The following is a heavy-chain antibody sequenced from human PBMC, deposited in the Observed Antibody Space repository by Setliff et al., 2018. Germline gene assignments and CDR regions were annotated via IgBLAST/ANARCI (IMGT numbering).Heavy chain of an antibody. CDR3: ARVTPQVGRYFDY. CDR2: ITDSGSKI. J-gene: IGHJ4*02. V-gene: IGHV3-7*03. D-gene: IGHD1-26*01. Sequence: GGSLRLSCAASGFTFSSYWMAWVRQAPGKGLEWVSTITDSGSKILYVDSVKGRFTISRDNSKNTLYLQMDSLRVEDTAVYYCARVTPQVGRYFDYWGQGTLVTVSS. CDR1: GFTFSSYW.